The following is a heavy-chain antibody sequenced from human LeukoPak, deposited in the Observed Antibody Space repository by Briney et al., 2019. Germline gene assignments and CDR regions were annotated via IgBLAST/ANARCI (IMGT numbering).Heavy chain of an antibody. CDR1: GFTFGDYA. Sequence: GGSLRLSCTASGFTFGDYAMSWVRQAPGKGLEWVGFIRSKAYGGTTEYAASVKGRFTISRDDSKSIAYLQMNSLKTEDTAVYYCTRDRGPNNGWGQGTLVTVSS. CDR2: IRSKAYGGTT. CDR3: TRDRGPNNG. V-gene: IGHV3-49*04. J-gene: IGHJ4*02. D-gene: IGHD1/OR15-1a*01.